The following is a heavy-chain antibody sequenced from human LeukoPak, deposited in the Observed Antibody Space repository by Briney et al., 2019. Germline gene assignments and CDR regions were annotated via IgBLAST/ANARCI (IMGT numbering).Heavy chain of an antibody. CDR1: GFTFNSYG. D-gene: IGHD2-21*01. CDR3: ASSHVVLPAPIPFAY. V-gene: IGHV3-30*03. CDR2: IVHDGNNK. Sequence: PGGSLRLSCAASGFTFNSYGMHWVRQAPGKGLEWLAVIVHDGNNKYYADSVKGRFTISRDNSKNTLFLQMNGLRADDTAVYYCASSHVVLPAPIPFAYWGQGTLVTVSS. J-gene: IGHJ4*02.